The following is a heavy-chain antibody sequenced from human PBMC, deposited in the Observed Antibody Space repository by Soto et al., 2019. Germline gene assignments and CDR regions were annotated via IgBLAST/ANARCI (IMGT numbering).Heavy chain of an antibody. CDR1: GFTLNKAW. CDR3: TTVTRRYSSGWYGH. V-gene: IGHV3-15*01. D-gene: IGHD6-19*01. J-gene: IGHJ4*02. Sequence: LRLSCAASGFTLNKAWMSWVRQGPGKGPEWVGRIKSKADGGTTDYAAPVKGRFTISGDDSKNMLYLQMNSPKTEDTAVYYCTTVTRRYSSGWYGHWGQGTLVT. CDR2: IKSKADGGTT.